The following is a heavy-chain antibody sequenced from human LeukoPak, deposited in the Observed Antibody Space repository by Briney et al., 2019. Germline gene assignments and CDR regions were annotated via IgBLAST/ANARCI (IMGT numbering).Heavy chain of an antibody. J-gene: IGHJ6*03. Sequence: GGSLRLSCAASGFTFSSYGMHRVRQAPGKGLEWVAVISYDGSNKYYADSVKGRFTISRDNSKNTLYLQINSLRAEDTAVYYCAKVGPEYFYYMDVWGKGTTVTVSS. CDR2: ISYDGSNK. V-gene: IGHV3-30*18. CDR3: AKVGPEYFYYMDV. D-gene: IGHD1-14*01. CDR1: GFTFSSYG.